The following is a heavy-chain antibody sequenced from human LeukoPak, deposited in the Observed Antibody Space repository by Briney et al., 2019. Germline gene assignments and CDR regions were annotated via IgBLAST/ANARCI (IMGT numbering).Heavy chain of an antibody. CDR1: GFTFSSYA. D-gene: IGHD5-24*01. V-gene: IGHV3-23*01. Sequence: GGSLRLSCAASGFTFSSYAMRWVRQAPGKGLEWVSGISGSGDNTYYGDSVKGRFTISRDNSNNTLYLQMNSLRAEDTAVYYCAKARDGYSEDYWGQGTLVTVSS. CDR3: AKARDGYSEDY. CDR2: ISGSGDNT. J-gene: IGHJ4*02.